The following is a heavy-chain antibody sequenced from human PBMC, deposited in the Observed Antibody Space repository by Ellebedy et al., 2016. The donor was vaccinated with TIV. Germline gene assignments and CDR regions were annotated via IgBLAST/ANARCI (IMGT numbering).Heavy chain of an antibody. V-gene: IGHV4-39*07. CDR2: IYYSGST. Sequence: SETLSLTXTVSGGSIGSSSYYWGWIRQPPGKGLAWFGSIYYSGSTYYNPSLESRLTISVDTSKNQFSLRLSSVTAADTAVYYCARGPPRIVGATFPEGDFDYWGQGTLVTVSS. CDR1: GGSIGSSSYY. J-gene: IGHJ4*02. D-gene: IGHD1-26*01. CDR3: ARGPPRIVGATFPEGDFDY.